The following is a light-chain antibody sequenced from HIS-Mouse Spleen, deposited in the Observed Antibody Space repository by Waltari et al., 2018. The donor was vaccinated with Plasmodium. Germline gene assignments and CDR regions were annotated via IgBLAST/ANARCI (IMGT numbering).Light chain of an antibody. CDR1: ALPKKY. Sequence: SYELTQPPSVSVSPGQTARITCSGDALPKKYAYWYQQKSGQAPVLVIYEDRKRPSGSPGRFFGSSSGTMATLTISGSQVEDEADYYCYSTDSSGNHRVFGGGTKLTVL. V-gene: IGLV3-10*01. J-gene: IGLJ3*02. CDR2: EDR. CDR3: YSTDSSGNHRV.